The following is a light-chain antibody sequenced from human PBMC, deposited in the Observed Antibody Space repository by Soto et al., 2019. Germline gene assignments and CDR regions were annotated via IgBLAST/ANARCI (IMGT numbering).Light chain of an antibody. CDR1: QVISSW. J-gene: IGKJ4*01. CDR2: GAT. V-gene: IGKV1-12*01. CDR3: QQASSFPLT. Sequence: TQRTQSPSSVSAAVGDRVTITCRASQVISSWLAWYQQRPGTAPKLLIYGATTLRSGVPSRFSGSESGTLFTLTITSLQPEDSATYDCQQASSFPLTVGQGNKGEI.